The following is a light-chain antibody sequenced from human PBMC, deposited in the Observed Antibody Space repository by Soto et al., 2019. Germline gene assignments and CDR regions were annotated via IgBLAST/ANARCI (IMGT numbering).Light chain of an antibody. CDR1: QSVDIN. CDR2: GAS. CDR3: QQYKNWPRT. Sequence: EIVLTQSPATLSVSPGDRVTLSCRASQSVDINLAWYQQRSGQAPRLLIYGASTRATDMPGRFSGSGSGTEFTLTIRSLQSEDFAVYYCQQYKNWPRTFGRGTKVEIK. J-gene: IGKJ1*01. V-gene: IGKV3-15*01.